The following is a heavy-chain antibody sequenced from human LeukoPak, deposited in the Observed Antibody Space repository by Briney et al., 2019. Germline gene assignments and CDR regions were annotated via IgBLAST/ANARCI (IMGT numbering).Heavy chain of an antibody. CDR2: TSYDGNEK. J-gene: IGHJ4*02. D-gene: IGHD6-25*01. V-gene: IGHV3-30*03. CDR1: GFTFSSFG. Sequence: GGSLRLSCAASGFTFSSFGMHWVRQAPGKGLEWVTVTSYDGNEKYYADSVKGRFTISRDNSKNTVYLQMKSLRAEDTAVYYCATGGTRAATGRMGFWGQGTLVTVSS. CDR3: ATGGTRAATGRMGF.